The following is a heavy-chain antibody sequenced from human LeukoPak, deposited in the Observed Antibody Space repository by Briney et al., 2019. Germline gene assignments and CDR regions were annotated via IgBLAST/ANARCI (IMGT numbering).Heavy chain of an antibody. D-gene: IGHD1-26*01. J-gene: IGHJ4*02. CDR1: GYTFTSYG. Sequence: ASVTVSCKASGYTFTSYGISWVRQAPGQGLEWMGWISAYNGNTNYAQKLQGRVTMTTDTSTSTAYMELRSLRSDDTAVYYCARDRPFRGSYPMRYFDYWGQGTLVTVSS. CDR3: ARDRPFRGSYPMRYFDY. CDR2: ISAYNGNT. V-gene: IGHV1-18*01.